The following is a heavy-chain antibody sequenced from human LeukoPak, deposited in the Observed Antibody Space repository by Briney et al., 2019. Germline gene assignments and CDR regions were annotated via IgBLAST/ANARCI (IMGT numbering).Heavy chain of an antibody. CDR1: GFTFDDYG. CDR2: INWNGGST. V-gene: IGHV3-20*04. CDR3: ARVYELREEDYYYYYMDV. J-gene: IGHJ6*03. Sequence: SGGSLRLSCAASGFTFDDYGMNWVRQAPGKGLEWVSGINWNGGSTGYADSVKGRFTISRDNAKNSLYLQMNSLRADDTALYYCARVYELREEDYYYYYMDVWGKGTTVTVSS. D-gene: IGHD5/OR15-5a*01.